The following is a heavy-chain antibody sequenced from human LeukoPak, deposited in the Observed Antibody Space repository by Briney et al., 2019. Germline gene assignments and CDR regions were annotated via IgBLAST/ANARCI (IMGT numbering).Heavy chain of an antibody. Sequence: GGSLRLSSAASGFAFSSYGMHWVRQAPGKGLEWVAVISYDGSNKYYGDSVKGRFTISRDNSKNTLYLQMNSLRGEDTAVYYCAKDHVWGFGYYFDDWGQGTLVTVSS. CDR1: GFAFSSYG. CDR2: ISYDGSNK. J-gene: IGHJ4*02. V-gene: IGHV3-30*18. D-gene: IGHD3-16*01. CDR3: AKDHVWGFGYYFDD.